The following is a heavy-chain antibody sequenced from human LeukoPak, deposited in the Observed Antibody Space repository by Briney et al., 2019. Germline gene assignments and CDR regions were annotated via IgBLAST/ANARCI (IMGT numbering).Heavy chain of an antibody. CDR2: ISYSGSTN. CDR3: ARHTTSGWYQVVY. D-gene: IGHD6-19*01. V-gene: IGHV4-59*01. J-gene: IGHJ4*02. CDR1: GGSISGYY. Sequence: PSETLSLTCTVSGGSISGYYWSWIRQPPGKGLEWIGYISYSGSTNNHNPSLKSRVTISVDTSKNQFSLKLSSVTAADTAVYYCARHTTSGWYQVVYWGQGTLVTVSS.